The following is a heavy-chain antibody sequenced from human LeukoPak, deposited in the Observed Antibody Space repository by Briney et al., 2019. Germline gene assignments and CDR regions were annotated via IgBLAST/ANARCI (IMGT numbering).Heavy chain of an antibody. V-gene: IGHV1-46*01. D-gene: IGHD6-19*01. CDR3: ARVGGWYSVVDY. CDR2: INPSGGST. Sequence: GASVKVSCKASGYTFTINHIHWVRQAPGQGLEWMGIINPSGGSTSYAQKFQGRVTMTRDTSTSTVYMELSSLRSEDTAVYYCARVGGWYSVVDYWGQGTLVTVSS. CDR1: GYTFTINH. J-gene: IGHJ4*02.